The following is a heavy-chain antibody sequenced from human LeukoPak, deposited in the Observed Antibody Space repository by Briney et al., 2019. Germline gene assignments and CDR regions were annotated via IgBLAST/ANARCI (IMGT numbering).Heavy chain of an antibody. V-gene: IGHV4-59*01. J-gene: IGHJ4*02. CDR3: ASAGVYYGSGSYYLSFDY. CDR1: GGSISSYY. Sequence: SETLSLTCTVSGGSISSYYWSWIRKPPGKGLEWIGYIYYSGSTNYNPSLKSRVTISVDTSKNQFSLKLSSVTAADTAVYYCASAGVYYGSGSYYLSFDYWGQGTLVTVSS. D-gene: IGHD3-10*01. CDR2: IYYSGST.